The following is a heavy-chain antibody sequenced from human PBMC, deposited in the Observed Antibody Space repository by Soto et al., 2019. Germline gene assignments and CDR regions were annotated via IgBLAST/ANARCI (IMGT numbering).Heavy chain of an antibody. CDR2: ISGSGRST. J-gene: IGHJ4*02. CDR1: GFTFTNSYA. Sequence: PGGSLRLSCAAPGFTFTNSYAMNWVRQAPGKGLEWVSGISGSGRSTYYADSVKGRFTISRDKSKNTLYLQLDSLRAEDTAVYYCARESAYGDYTTYYFDSWGQGTLVTVSS. D-gene: IGHD4-17*01. CDR3: ARESAYGDYTTYYFDS. V-gene: IGHV3-23*01.